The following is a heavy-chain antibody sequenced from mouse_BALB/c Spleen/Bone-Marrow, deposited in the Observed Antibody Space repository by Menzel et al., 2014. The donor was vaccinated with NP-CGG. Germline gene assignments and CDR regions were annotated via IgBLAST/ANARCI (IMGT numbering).Heavy chain of an antibody. V-gene: IGHV1-9*01. J-gene: IGHJ3*01. CDR2: ILPGSGST. D-gene: IGHD2-1*01. Sequence: QVQLQQPGAELMKPGASVKISCKATGYTFSSYWIEWVKQRPGQGLEWIGEILPGSGSTNYNEKFKGKATFTADTSSNTAYIQLSSLTSEDSAVYYCARNGNCPTWFDYWGQGTLVTVSA. CDR3: ARNGNCPTWFDY. CDR1: GYTFSSYW.